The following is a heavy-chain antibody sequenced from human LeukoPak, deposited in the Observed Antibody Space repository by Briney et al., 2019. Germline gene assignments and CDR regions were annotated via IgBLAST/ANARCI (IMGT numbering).Heavy chain of an antibody. CDR1: GFTFSSYS. CDR3: AREQGGGSGSYYNS. Sequence: GGSLRLSCAASGFTFSSYSMNWVRQAPGKGLEWVSYISSSSSNIYYADSVKGRFTISRDNAQNSLYLQMNSLRAEDTAVYYCAREQGGGSGSYYNSWGQGTLVTVSS. D-gene: IGHD3-10*01. V-gene: IGHV3-48*01. CDR2: ISSSSSNI. J-gene: IGHJ5*02.